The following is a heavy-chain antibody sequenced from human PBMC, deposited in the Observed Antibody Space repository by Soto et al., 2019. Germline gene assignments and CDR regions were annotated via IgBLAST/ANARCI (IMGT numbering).Heavy chain of an antibody. V-gene: IGHV4-34*01. CDR1: GRSFSGYS. J-gene: IGHJ6*02. CDR2: INHSGTT. D-gene: IGHD3-3*01. CDR3: ARARFDSWSHIYYGLDV. Sequence: SETLSLTCAVHGRSFSGYSWTWLRRPPGKGLEWIGEINHSGTTDYNPALKSRVTMSADTSKNQFSLRMTSVTAADTAVYYCARARFDSWSHIYYGLDVWGQGTTVTVSS.